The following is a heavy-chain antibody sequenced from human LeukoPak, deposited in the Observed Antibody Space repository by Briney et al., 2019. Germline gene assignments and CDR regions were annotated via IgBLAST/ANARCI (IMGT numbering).Heavy chain of an antibody. CDR3: AKESGKFDY. J-gene: IGHJ4*02. V-gene: IGHV3-43*02. Sequence: GGSLRLSCVASGLNFDDSAMHWVRQAPGKGLEWVSLISADGGSTFSADSVKGRFSISRDDSKNSLYLQMNSLRGEDTAMYYCAKESGKFDYWGQGTLVAVSS. CDR1: GLNFDDSA. CDR2: ISADGGST.